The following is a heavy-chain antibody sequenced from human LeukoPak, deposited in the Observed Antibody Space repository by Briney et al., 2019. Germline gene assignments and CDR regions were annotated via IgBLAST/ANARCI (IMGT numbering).Heavy chain of an antibody. D-gene: IGHD3-22*01. V-gene: IGHV3-64D*06. CDR1: GFTFSSHA. CDR2: ITSDGGNT. J-gene: IGHJ4*02. Sequence: GGSLRLSCSASGFTFSSHAMYWVRQAPGKGLEYVSGITSDGGNTYYRGSVKGRFTISRDNSKNTLYLQMNGLRAEDTAVYYCSRSAYYDGSGNYYDYWGQGTLVTVSS. CDR3: SRSAYYDGSGNYYDY.